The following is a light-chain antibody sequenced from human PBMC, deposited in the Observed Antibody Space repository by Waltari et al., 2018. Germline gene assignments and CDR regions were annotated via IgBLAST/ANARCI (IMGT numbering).Light chain of an antibody. V-gene: IGLV4-69*01. J-gene: IGLJ1*01. CDR1: TGHSHNP. CDR3: HTRGTGLYV. Sequence: QLVLTQSPSATASLVASVKLTCTLTTGHSHNPSACHQQQPEKGPRYLMKVNSDGSHSKGDGIPDRFAGSSSGAERYLTISSLQSEDEADYYCHTRGTGLYVFGPGTKVTVL. CDR2: VNSDGSH.